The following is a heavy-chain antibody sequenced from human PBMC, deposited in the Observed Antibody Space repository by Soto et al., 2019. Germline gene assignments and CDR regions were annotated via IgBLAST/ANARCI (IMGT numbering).Heavy chain of an antibody. CDR2: INHSGST. V-gene: IGHV4-34*01. D-gene: IGHD1-26*01. CDR1: GGSFSGYY. Sequence: SETLSLTCAVYGGSFSGYYWSWIRQPPGKGLEWIGEINHSGSTNYNPSLKSRVTISVDTSKNQFSLKLSSVTAADTAVYYCARGVVGDLTRWFDPWGQGTLVTVSS. J-gene: IGHJ5*02. CDR3: ARGVVGDLTRWFDP.